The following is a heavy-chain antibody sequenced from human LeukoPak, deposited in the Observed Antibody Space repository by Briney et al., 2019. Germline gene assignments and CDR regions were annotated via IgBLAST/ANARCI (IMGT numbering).Heavy chain of an antibody. CDR1: GGPISTYY. D-gene: IGHD3-22*01. J-gene: IGHJ5*01. Sequence: SETLSPTCTVSGGPISTYYWSWIRQPPGKRLEWIGYISYSGGTNYNPSLKSRVTISVDTSKNQFSLKLTSVTAADTALYYCARADDRSGYFGGRFDSRGQGTLVTVSS. CDR3: ARADDRSGYFGGRFDS. V-gene: IGHV4-59*01. CDR2: ISYSGGT.